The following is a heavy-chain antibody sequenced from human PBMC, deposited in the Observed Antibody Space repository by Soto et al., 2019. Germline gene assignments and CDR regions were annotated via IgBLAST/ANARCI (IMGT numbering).Heavy chain of an antibody. CDR1: GYTFTSYG. J-gene: IGHJ6*02. CDR3: ARDQYCSSTSCYSYYYYGMDV. D-gene: IGHD2-2*02. Sequence: QVQLVQSGAEVKKPGASVKVSCKASGYTFTSYGISWVRQAPGQGLEWMGWISAYNGNTNYAQKLQGRVTMTTDTSTSTAYMELRSLRSDDTAVYYCARDQYCSSTSCYSYYYYGMDVWGQGPKVTVSS. V-gene: IGHV1-18*04. CDR2: ISAYNGNT.